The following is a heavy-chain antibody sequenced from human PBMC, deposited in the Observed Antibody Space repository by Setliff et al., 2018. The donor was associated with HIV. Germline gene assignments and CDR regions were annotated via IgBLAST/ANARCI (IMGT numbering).Heavy chain of an antibody. J-gene: IGHJ4*02. Sequence: SVKVSCKASGGTFSTYTISWVRQAPGQGLEWMGGIIPMFGTANYAQKFQGRVTITADESTSTAYMELSSLRSEDTAVYYCARDAAGGYYFDYWGQGTLVTVSS. CDR3: ARDAAGGYYFDY. D-gene: IGHD6-25*01. V-gene: IGHV1-69*13. CDR1: GGTFSTYT. CDR2: IIPMFGTA.